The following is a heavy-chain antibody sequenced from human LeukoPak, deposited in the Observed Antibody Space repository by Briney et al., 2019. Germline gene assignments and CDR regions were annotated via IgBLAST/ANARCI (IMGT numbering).Heavy chain of an antibody. CDR2: IKSKADGGTT. CDR1: GFTFSNAW. V-gene: IGHV3-15*01. J-gene: IGHJ6*03. Sequence: GGSLRLSCAASGFTFSNAWMSWVRQAPGEGLGWGGRIKSKADGGTTDYAAPVKGRFTISRDDSKNTMYLQMNSLKTEDKAVYYSTTDLGSGYYYTYYYYYMDVWGKGTTVTVSS. D-gene: IGHD3-22*01. CDR3: TTDLGSGYYYTYYYYYMDV.